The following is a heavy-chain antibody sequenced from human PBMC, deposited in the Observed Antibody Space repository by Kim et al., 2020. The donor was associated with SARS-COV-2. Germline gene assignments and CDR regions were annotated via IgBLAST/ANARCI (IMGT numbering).Heavy chain of an antibody. V-gene: IGHV1-69*01. Sequence: SQGRVTITADESTGTAYMELSSLRSEDTAVYYCARDRGMQQLVWRLYFDPWGQGTLVTVSS. CDR3: ARDRGMQQLVWRLYFDP. D-gene: IGHD6-13*01. J-gene: IGHJ5*02.